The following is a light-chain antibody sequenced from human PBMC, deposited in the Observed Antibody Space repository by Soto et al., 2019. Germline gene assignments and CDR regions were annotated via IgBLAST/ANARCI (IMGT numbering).Light chain of an antibody. CDR3: SSYAGSNNVV. Sequence: QSALTQPPSASGSPGQSVTISCTGTSSDVGGYDYVSWYQHHPGKAPKLMIYEVSKRHSGVPDRFSASKSGNTASLTVSGLQAEDEADYYCSSYAGSNNVVFGGGTKLTVL. J-gene: IGLJ2*01. V-gene: IGLV2-8*01. CDR1: SSDVGGYDY. CDR2: EVS.